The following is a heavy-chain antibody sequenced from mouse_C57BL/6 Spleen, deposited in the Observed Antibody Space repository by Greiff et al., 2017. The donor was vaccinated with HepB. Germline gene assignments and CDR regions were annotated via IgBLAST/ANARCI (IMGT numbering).Heavy chain of an antibody. D-gene: IGHD2-5*01. J-gene: IGHJ2*01. CDR1: GYTFTDYY. Sequence: VQLQQSGPELVKPGASVKISCKASGYTFTDYYMNWVKQSHGKSLEWIGDINPNNGGTSYNQKFKGKATLTVDKSSSTAYVELRSLTSEDSAVYYCEKFSNYVYYFDYWGKGTTLTVSS. CDR3: EKFSNYVYYFDY. V-gene: IGHV1-26*01. CDR2: INPNNGGT.